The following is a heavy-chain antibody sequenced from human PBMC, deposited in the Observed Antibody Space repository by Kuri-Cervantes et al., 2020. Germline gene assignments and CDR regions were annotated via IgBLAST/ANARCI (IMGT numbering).Heavy chain of an antibody. Sequence: ASVKVSCKASGYTFTSYAMHWVRQAPGQRLEWMGWINAGNGNTKYSQKFQGRVTITRDTSASTAYMELSSLRSEDTAVYYCARGWDTAMVTDAFDIWGQGTMVTVSS. J-gene: IGHJ3*02. D-gene: IGHD5-18*01. CDR2: INAGNGNT. V-gene: IGHV1-3*01. CDR3: ARGWDTAMVTDAFDI. CDR1: GYTFTSYA.